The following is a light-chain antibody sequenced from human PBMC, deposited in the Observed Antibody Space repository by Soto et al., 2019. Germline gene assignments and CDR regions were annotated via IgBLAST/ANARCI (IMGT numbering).Light chain of an antibody. CDR2: GTA. Sequence: DIVMTQSPLSLPVTPGEPASISCRSRQSLLNRNGNSKVQWYQEKPGQAPRLLLSGTASRATGIPDRFSGSGSGTDFTLTISRLEPEDFALYYCQHYVERSPITFGQGTRLEI. CDR3: QHYVERSPIT. J-gene: IGKJ5*01. V-gene: IGKV3-20*01. CDR1: QSLLNRNGNSK.